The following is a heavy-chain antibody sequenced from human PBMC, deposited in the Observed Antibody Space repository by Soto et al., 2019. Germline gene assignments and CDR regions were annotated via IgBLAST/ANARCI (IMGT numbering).Heavy chain of an antibody. CDR1: GGSISSYY. J-gene: IGHJ4*02. D-gene: IGHD4-17*01. Sequence: PSETLSLTCTVSGGSISSYYWSWIRQPPGKGLEWIGYIYYSGSTNYNPSLKSRVTISVDTSKNQFSLKLSSVTAADTAVYYCARLPTTVTMSSHLDYFDYWGQGTLVTVSS. CDR2: IYYSGST. V-gene: IGHV4-59*01. CDR3: ARLPTTVTMSSHLDYFDY.